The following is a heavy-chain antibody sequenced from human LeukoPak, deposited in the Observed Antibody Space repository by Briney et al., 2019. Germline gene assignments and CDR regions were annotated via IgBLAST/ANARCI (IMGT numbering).Heavy chain of an antibody. CDR2: IYSGGST. Sequence: GGSLRLSCAASGFTVSSNYMSWVRQAPGKGLEWVSVIYSGGSTYYADSVKGRFTISRDNSENTLYLQMNSLRAEDTAVYYCAREASSRFNWFDPWGQGTLVTVSS. CDR1: GFTVSSNY. CDR3: AREASSRFNWFDP. J-gene: IGHJ5*02. D-gene: IGHD6-13*01. V-gene: IGHV3-53*01.